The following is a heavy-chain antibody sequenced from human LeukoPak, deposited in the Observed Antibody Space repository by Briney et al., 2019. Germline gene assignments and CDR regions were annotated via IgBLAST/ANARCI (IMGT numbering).Heavy chain of an antibody. D-gene: IGHD2-8*02. CDR1: GGTFSSYA. CDR3: ARLSAAMVLGAFDI. J-gene: IGHJ3*02. Sequence: SVKVSCKASGGTFSSYAISWVRQAPGQGLEWMGGIIPIFGTANYAQKFQGRVTITADESTSTAYMELSSLRSEDTAVYYCARLSAAMVLGAFDIWGQGTMVTVSS. V-gene: IGHV1-69*13. CDR2: IIPIFGTA.